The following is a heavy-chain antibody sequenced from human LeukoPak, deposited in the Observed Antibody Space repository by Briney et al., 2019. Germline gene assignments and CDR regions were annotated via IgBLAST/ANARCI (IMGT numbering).Heavy chain of an antibody. V-gene: IGHV1-2*02. J-gene: IGHJ4*02. CDR2: INPNSGGT. D-gene: IGHD1-26*01. Sequence: ASVKVSCKASGYTFTGYYMHWVRQAPGQGLEWMGWINPNSGGTNYAQKFQGRVTMTRDTSISTAYMELSSLRSEDTAVYYCARSAEWELRALSFDYWGQGTLVTVSS. CDR3: ARSAEWELRALSFDY. CDR1: GYTFTGYY.